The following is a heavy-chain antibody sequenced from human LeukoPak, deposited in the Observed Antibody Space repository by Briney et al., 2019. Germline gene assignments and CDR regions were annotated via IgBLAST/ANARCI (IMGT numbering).Heavy chain of an antibody. CDR2: ISAYNGNT. J-gene: IGHJ4*02. D-gene: IGHD3-10*01. CDR1: GYTFTSYG. CDR3: ARDSDRPTYYYGSGSYYDGDY. Sequence: ASVKVSCKASGYTFTSYGISWVRQAPGQGLEWMGWISAYNGNTNYAQKLQGRVTMTTDTSTSTAYMELRSLRSDDTAVYYCARDSDRPTYYYGSGSYYDGDYWGQGTLVTASS. V-gene: IGHV1-18*01.